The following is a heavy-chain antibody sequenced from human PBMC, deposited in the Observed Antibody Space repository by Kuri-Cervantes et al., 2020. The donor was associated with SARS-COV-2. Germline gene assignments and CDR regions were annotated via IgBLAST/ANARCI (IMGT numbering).Heavy chain of an antibody. D-gene: IGHD1-26*01. CDR2: IIPILGIA. Sequence: SVKVSCKASGGTFSSYAISWVRQAPGQGLEWMGGIIPILGIANYAQKFQGRVTITADKSTSTAYMELSSLRSEDTAVYYCASKVGATAGDWYFDLWGLGTLVTVSS. CDR1: GGTFSSYA. V-gene: IGHV1-69*10. CDR3: ASKVGATAGDWYFDL. J-gene: IGHJ2*01.